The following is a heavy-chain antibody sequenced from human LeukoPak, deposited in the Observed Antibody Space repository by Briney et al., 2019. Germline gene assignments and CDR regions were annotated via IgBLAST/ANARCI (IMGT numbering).Heavy chain of an antibody. J-gene: IGHJ4*02. CDR2: ISTYNGNT. D-gene: IGHD3-9*01. Sequence: ASVKVSCKASGYTFTSYGISWVRQAPGQGLEWMGWISTYNGNTNYAQKLQGRVSMTTDTSTSTAYMDLSRLRSADTAVYYCARSPHILTGENFDYWGQGTLLTVSS. V-gene: IGHV1-18*01. CDR3: ARSPHILTGENFDY. CDR1: GYTFTSYG.